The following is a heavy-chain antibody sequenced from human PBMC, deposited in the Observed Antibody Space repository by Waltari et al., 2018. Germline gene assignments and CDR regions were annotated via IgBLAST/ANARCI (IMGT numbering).Heavy chain of an antibody. V-gene: IGHV3-72*01. D-gene: IGHD4-4*01. CDR2: TRNKANSYLT. J-gene: IGHJ4*02. Sequence: EVQLVESGGGLVQPGGSLRLSCAASGFSFNDYYMDWVRQAPGKGLECIGRTRNKANSYLTEYAASVKGRFTISRDESKTSLYLQMNNLKTEDTAVYYCARGPYNNLPFLEFWGQGTPVTVSS. CDR3: ARGPYNNLPFLEF. CDR1: GFSFNDYY.